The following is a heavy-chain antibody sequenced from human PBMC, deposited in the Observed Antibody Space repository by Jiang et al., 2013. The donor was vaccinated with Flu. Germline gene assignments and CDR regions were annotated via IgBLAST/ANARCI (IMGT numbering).Heavy chain of an antibody. D-gene: IGHD3-22*01. CDR1: VAPSAVVVTT. Sequence: TLSLTCTVSVAPSAVVVTTGAGSASPQGRGWSGLGVSIIWEHLLQPSLKSRVTISVDTSKNQFSLKLSSVTAADTAVYYCARLVGGYYSDYWGQGTLVTVSS. CDR3: ARLVGGYYSDY. CDR2: SIIWEH. J-gene: IGHJ4*02. V-gene: IGHV4-39*01.